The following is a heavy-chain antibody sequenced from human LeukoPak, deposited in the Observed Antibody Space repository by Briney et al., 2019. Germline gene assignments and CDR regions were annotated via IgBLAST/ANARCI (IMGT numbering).Heavy chain of an antibody. Sequence: SETLSLTCTVSGGSISSYYWSWIRQPPGKGLEWIGYIYTSGSTNYNPSLKSRVTISVDTSKNQFSLKLSSVTAADTAVYYCARHRSSAPLYYYYYMDVWGKGTTVTVSS. D-gene: IGHD6-6*01. V-gene: IGHV4-4*09. CDR3: ARHRSSAPLYYYYYMDV. CDR2: IYTSGST. J-gene: IGHJ6*03. CDR1: GGSISSYY.